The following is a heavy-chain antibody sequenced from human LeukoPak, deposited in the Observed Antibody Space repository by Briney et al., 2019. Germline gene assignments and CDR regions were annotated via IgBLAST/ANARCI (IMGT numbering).Heavy chain of an antibody. CDR2: IYYSGST. Sequence: PSGTLSLTCAVSGGSISSSYYWSWIRQPPGKGLEWIGYIYYSGSTNYNPSLKSRVTISVDTSKNQFSLKLSSVTAADTAVYYCAREGAAGSYNWFDPWGQGTLVTVSS. V-gene: IGHV4-59*12. D-gene: IGHD6-13*01. CDR3: AREGAAGSYNWFDP. CDR1: GGSISSSYY. J-gene: IGHJ5*02.